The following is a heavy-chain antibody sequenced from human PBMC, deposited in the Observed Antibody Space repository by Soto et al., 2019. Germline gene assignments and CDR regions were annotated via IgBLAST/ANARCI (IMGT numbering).Heavy chain of an antibody. CDR2: IYSGGGT. CDR3: ARELVTGYYNVIGY. CDR1: GFTVSSNY. Sequence: GGSLRLSCAASGFTVSSNYMSWVRQAPGKGLEWVSVIYSGGGTYYADSVKGRFTISRDNSKNTLYLQLNSLRLEDTAVYYCARELVTGYYNVIGYWGQGTLVTVSS. J-gene: IGHJ4*02. D-gene: IGHD3-9*01. V-gene: IGHV3-66*01.